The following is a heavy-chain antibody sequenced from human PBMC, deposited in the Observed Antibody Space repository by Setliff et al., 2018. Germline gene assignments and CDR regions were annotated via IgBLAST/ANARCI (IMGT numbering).Heavy chain of an antibody. CDR3: VRSSAPQVVLAADFDF. CDR1: GDTFSSYG. D-gene: IGHD6-19*01. Sequence: GASVKVSCKASGDTFSSYGISWVRQAPGQGLEWMGGTIPMFGSTSYAQKFQGRVTIITDESTTTAYMELSSLGSDDTAVYYCVRSSAPQVVLAADFDFWGQGTPVTVSS. J-gene: IGHJ4*02. V-gene: IGHV1-69*05. CDR2: TIPMFGST.